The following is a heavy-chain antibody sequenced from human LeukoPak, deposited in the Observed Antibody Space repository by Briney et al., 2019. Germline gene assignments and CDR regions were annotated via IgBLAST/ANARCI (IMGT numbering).Heavy chain of an antibody. D-gene: IGHD3-22*01. Sequence: GGALRLSCAASGVTFSSYAMSLGRQGPGKGLWWGSGIITNVVGTYYAESVKGRCTISRDNPRNTLYMQMNSLSAEDTAVYYCSVMHRYYDGSGYWVQWGQGTLVTVSS. V-gene: IGHV3-23*01. CDR3: SVMHRYYDGSGYWVQ. J-gene: IGHJ4*02. CDR1: GVTFSSYA. CDR2: IITNVVGT.